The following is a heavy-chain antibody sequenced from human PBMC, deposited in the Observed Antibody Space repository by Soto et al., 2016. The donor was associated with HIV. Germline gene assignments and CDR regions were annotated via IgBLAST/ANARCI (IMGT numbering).Heavy chain of an antibody. Sequence: QVQLVQSGAEVKKPGASVKVSCKASGYTFTSNDINWVRQATGQGLEWMGWMNPNSGNTGYAQKFRGRVTITRNTSISTAYMELSSLRSDDTAVYYCSEREVDTDNGSPIMDVWGQGTTVTVSS. CDR1: GYTFTSND. J-gene: IGHJ6*02. CDR2: MNPNSGNT. CDR3: SEREVDTDNGSPIMDV. D-gene: IGHD5-18*01. V-gene: IGHV1-8*01.